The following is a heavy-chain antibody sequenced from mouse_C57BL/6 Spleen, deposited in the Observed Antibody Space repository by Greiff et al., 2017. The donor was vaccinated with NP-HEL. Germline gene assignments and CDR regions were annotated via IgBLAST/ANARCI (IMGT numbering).Heavy chain of an antibody. CDR1: GYTFTDYN. V-gene: IGHV1-18*01. Sequence: VQLQQSGPELVKPGASVKIPCKASGYTFTDYNMDWVKQSHGKSLEWIGDINPNNGGTIYNPKFKGKATLTVDKSSSPAYLELRALTSGETAVYYCERGGYPWFAYWGQGTLVTVSA. CDR2: INPNNGGT. J-gene: IGHJ3*01. CDR3: ERGGYPWFAY.